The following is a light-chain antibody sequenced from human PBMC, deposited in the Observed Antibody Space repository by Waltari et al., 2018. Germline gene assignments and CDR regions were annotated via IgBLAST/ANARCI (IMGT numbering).Light chain of an antibody. CDR3: SSYTTSSTYV. J-gene: IGLJ1*01. V-gene: IGLV2-14*03. CDR1: SSDIGAFKY. CDR2: DAN. Sequence: QSALTQPPSVSGSPGQSITISCTGTSSDIGAFKYVSWYQQHPGKAPKLIIYDANSRPSGVANQCSGSTSGNTASLTISGLQAEDEANYYCSSYTTSSTYVLGTGTKVTVL.